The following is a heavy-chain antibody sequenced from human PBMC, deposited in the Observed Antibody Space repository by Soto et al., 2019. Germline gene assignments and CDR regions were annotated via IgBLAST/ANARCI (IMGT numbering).Heavy chain of an antibody. CDR3: AREGGSITIFGPPGGMDV. J-gene: IGHJ6*02. CDR1: GFTFSSYW. Sequence: GGSLRLSCAASGFTFSSYWMSWVRQAPGKGLEWVANIKQDGSEKYYVDSVKGRFTISRDNAKNSLYLQMNSLRAEDTAVYYCAREGGSITIFGPPGGMDVWGQGTTVTVSS. CDR2: IKQDGSEK. V-gene: IGHV3-7*05. D-gene: IGHD3-3*01.